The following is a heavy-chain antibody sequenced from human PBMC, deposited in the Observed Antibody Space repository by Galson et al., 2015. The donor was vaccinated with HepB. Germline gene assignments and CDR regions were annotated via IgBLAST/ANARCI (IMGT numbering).Heavy chain of an antibody. Sequence: SLRLSCAASGFTFSSHGMHWVRQAPGEGLEWVAVISFDGNYKHYGDSVKGRFTISRDNSNNTVFLQMDSLRVEDTAVYFCAKGGDGKVTFDSWGQGSLVTVSS. CDR2: ISFDGNYK. CDR1: GFTFSSHG. J-gene: IGHJ4*02. V-gene: IGHV3-30*18. CDR3: AKGGDGKVTFDS. D-gene: IGHD1-14*01.